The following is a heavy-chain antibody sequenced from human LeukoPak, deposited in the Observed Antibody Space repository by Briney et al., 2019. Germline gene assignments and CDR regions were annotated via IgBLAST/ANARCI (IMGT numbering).Heavy chain of an antibody. J-gene: IGHJ4*02. V-gene: IGHV4-39*07. CDR1: GGSISSSSYY. D-gene: IGHD3-22*01. CDR2: IYYSGST. Sequence: SETLSLTCTVSGGSISSSSYYWGWIRQPPGKGLEWIGSIYYSGSTYYNPSLKSRVTISVDTSKNQFSLKLSSVTAADTAVYYCARGVYDSSGYYYESTEGFDYWGQGTLVTVSS. CDR3: ARGVYDSSGYYYESTEGFDY.